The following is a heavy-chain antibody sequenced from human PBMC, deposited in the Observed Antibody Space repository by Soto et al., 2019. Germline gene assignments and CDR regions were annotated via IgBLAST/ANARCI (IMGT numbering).Heavy chain of an antibody. CDR2: INHSGST. V-gene: IGHV4-34*01. CDR3: ARNRSIIAVAGFDP. D-gene: IGHD6-19*01. Sequence: SETLSLTCAVYGGSFSGYYWSWIRQPPGKGLEWIGEINHSGSTNYNPSLKSRVTISVDTSKNQFSLKQSSVTAADTAVYYCARNRSIIAVAGFDPWGQGTLVT. J-gene: IGHJ5*02. CDR1: GGSFSGYY.